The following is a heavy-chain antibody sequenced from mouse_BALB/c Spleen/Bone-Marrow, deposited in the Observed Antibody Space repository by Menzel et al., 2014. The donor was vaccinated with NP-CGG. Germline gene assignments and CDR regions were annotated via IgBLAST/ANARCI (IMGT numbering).Heavy chain of an antibody. CDR3: ARWGNYYFDY. CDR1: GFNIKDYY. Sequence: VQLQQSGAELVRPGALVKLSCKASGFNIKDYYMHWVKLRPEQGLEWIGWIDPENGNTIYDPKFQGKASITADTSSNTAYLQLSSLTSEDTAVYYCARWGNYYFDYWGQGTTLTVSS. J-gene: IGHJ2*01. CDR2: IDPENGNT. V-gene: IGHV14-1*02.